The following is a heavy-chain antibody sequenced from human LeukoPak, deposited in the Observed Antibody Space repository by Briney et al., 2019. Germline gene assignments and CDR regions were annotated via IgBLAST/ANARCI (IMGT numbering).Heavy chain of an antibody. V-gene: IGHV4-31*03. CDR3: ARGGLRFFDY. CDR1: GGSISSGGYY. D-gene: IGHD4-17*01. Sequence: SQTLSLTCTVSGGSISSGGYYWSWIRQHPGKGLEWIGYIYYSGSAYYNPSLKSRLAISIDTSKNQFSLRLSSVTAADTAVYYCARGGLRFFDYWGQGTLVTVSS. CDR2: IYYSGSA. J-gene: IGHJ4*02.